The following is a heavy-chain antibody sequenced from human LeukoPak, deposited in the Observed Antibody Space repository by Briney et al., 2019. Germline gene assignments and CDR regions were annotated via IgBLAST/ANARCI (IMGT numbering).Heavy chain of an antibody. D-gene: IGHD3-10*01. CDR1: GGSFSGYY. J-gene: IGHJ4*02. CDR3: ARHRSYYYGSGRSAGRTEIEY. CDR2: INHSGST. V-gene: IGHV4-34*01. Sequence: WETLSLTCAVYGGSFSGYYWSWIRQPPGKGLEWIGEINHSGSTNYNPSLKSRVTISVDTSRNQFSLKLSSVTAADTAVYYCARHRSYYYGSGRSAGRTEIEYWGQGTLVTVSS.